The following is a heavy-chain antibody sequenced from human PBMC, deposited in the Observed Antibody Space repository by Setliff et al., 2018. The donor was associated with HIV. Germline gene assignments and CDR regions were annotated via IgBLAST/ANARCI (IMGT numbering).Heavy chain of an antibody. CDR2: IYIYNSGST. CDR3: ARGVNFDY. D-gene: IGHD3-3*01. Sequence: SETLSLTCSVSGGSFSGYYWSWIRQPPGKGLEWIGYIYIYNSGSTNYNPSLTSRVTISADMSRNQFSLKLTSVTAADTAIYYCARGVNFDYWGQGTQVTVSS. CDR1: GGSFSGYY. J-gene: IGHJ4*02. V-gene: IGHV4-59*01.